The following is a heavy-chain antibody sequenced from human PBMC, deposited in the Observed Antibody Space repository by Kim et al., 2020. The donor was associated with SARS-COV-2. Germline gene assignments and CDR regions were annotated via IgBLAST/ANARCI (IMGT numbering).Heavy chain of an antibody. CDR2: IWYDGSNK. CDR3: AKDRHYYGSGSYYSGDYYYYYGMDV. CDR1: GFTFSSYG. Sequence: GGSLRLSCAASGFTFSSYGMHWVRQAPGKGLEWVAVIWYDGSNKYYADSVKGRFTISRDNSKNTLYLQMNSLRAEDTAVYYCAKDRHYYGSGSYYSGDYYYYYGMDVWGQGTTVTVSS. V-gene: IGHV3-33*06. D-gene: IGHD3-10*01. J-gene: IGHJ6*02.